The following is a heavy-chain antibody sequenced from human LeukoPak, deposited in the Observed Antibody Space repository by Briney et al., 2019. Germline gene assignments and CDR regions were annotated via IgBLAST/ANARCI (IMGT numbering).Heavy chain of an antibody. D-gene: IGHD1-26*01. Sequence: GASVKVSCKASGYTFTSYDINWVRQATGQGLEWMGWMNPNSGNTGYAQKLQGRVTMTTDTSTSTAYMELRSLRSDDTAVYYCARGLPVASGSYFHYWGQGTLATVSS. V-gene: IGHV1-8*01. J-gene: IGHJ4*02. CDR1: GYTFTSYD. CDR2: MNPNSGNT. CDR3: ARGLPVASGSYFHY.